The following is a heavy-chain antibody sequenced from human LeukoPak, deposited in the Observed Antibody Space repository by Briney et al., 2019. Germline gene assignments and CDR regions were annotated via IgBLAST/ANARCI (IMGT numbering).Heavy chain of an antibody. V-gene: IGHV3-9*01. D-gene: IGHD4-17*01. CDR2: ISWNSGNI. Sequence: PGGSLRLSCAASGFTFDDYAMHWVRQAPGKGLEWVSGISWNSGNIAYADSVKGRFTISRDNAKNSLYLQMNSLRAEDTALYYCARLHPTTDYVFDYWGQGTLVTVSS. CDR1: GFTFDDYA. CDR3: ARLHPTTDYVFDY. J-gene: IGHJ4*02.